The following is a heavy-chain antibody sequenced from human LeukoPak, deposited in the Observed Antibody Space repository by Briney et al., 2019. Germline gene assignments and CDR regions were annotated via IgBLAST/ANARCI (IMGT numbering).Heavy chain of an antibody. CDR3: ARDRYSSGWANAFDI. D-gene: IGHD6-19*01. CDR2: ISNSGSTT. J-gene: IGHJ3*02. Sequence: PGGSLRLSCAASGFTFSNYEMNWVRQAPGKGLEWVSYISNSGSTTFYADSVKGRFTISRDNAKNSLYLQMSRLRAEDTAVYYCARDRYSSGWANAFDIWGQGTMVTVSS. V-gene: IGHV3-48*03. CDR1: GFTFSNYE.